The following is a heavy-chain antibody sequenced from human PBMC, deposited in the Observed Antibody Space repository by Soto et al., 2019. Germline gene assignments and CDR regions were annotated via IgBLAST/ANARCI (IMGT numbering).Heavy chain of an antibody. CDR2: ISSDGSNK. CDR1: GFTFSSHA. V-gene: IGHV3-30-3*01. J-gene: IGHJ4*02. CDR3: ARDDEGGSDCDLGY. Sequence: QVQLVESGGGVVQPGRSLRLSCAVSGFTFSSHAMHWVRQAPGKGLEWVTLISSDGSNKYYADSVKGRLTTSRDNSKNTLYLQMNSLRVEDPAVYYGARDDEGGSDCDLGYWGQGALVTVSS. D-gene: IGHD1-26*01.